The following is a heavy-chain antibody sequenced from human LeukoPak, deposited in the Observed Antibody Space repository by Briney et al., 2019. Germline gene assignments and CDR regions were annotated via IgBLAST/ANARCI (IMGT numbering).Heavy chain of an antibody. J-gene: IGHJ5*02. CDR3: ARETSDGYNP. CDR2: IYSGGNT. CDR1: GFTVSYNY. V-gene: IGHV3-53*04. D-gene: IGHD5-24*01. Sequence: GGSLRLSCAASGFTVSYNYMSWVRQAPGEGLEWVSAIYSGGNTYYADSVRGRFTISRHDSKSTRYLQMNSLRAEDTAVYYCARETSDGYNPWGQGNLVTVSS.